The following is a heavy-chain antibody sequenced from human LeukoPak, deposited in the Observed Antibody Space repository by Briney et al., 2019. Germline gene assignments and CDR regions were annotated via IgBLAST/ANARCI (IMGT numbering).Heavy chain of an antibody. CDR3: ARGIDIAAAGINWFDP. V-gene: IGHV1-2*02. CDR1: GYTFTGYY. Sequence: ASVKVSCKASGYTFTGYYMHWVRQAPGQGLEWMGWINPNSGGTNYAQKFQGRVTMTRDTSISTAYMELSRLRSDDTAVYYCARGIDIAAAGINWFDPWGQGTLVTVSS. CDR2: INPNSGGT. D-gene: IGHD6-13*01. J-gene: IGHJ5*02.